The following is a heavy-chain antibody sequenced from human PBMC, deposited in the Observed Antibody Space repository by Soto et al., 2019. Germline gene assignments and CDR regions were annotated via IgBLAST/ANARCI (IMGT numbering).Heavy chain of an antibody. CDR2: ISYDGSNK. CDR1: GFTFSSYG. Sequence: GGSLRLSCAASGFTFSSYGMHWVRQAPGKGLEWVAVISYDGSNKYYADSVKGRFTISRDNSKNTLYLQMNSLRAEDTAVYYCAKVTSIAARYYYYYYGMDVWGQGTTVTVSS. V-gene: IGHV3-30*18. D-gene: IGHD6-6*01. CDR3: AKVTSIAARYYYYYYGMDV. J-gene: IGHJ6*02.